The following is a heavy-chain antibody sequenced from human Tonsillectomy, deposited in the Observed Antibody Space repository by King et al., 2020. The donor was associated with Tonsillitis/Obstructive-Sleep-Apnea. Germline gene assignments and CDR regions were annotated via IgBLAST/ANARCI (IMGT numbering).Heavy chain of an antibody. CDR2: INAGNGNT. V-gene: IGHV1-3*01. CDR1: GYTFSSYA. D-gene: IGHD3-10*01. Sequence: QLVQSGAEVKKPGASVKVSCKASGYTFSSYAMHWVRQAPGQRLEWMAWINAGNGNTRYSQKFQGRVTLTRDTSAIPAYMELSSLRSEDTAVYYCARDFFRGDYYYYMDVWGKGTTVTVSS. J-gene: IGHJ6*03. CDR3: ARDFFRGDYYYYMDV.